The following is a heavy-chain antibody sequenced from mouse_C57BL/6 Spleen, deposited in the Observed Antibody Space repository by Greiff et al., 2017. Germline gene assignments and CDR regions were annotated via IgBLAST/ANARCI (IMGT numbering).Heavy chain of an antibody. CDR2: IYPRDGST. D-gene: IGHD1-1*01. CDR1: GYTFTDHT. Sequence: VQLQQSDAELVKPGASVTISCKVSGYTFTDHTIHWMKQRPEQGLEWIGYIYPRDGSTKYNEKFKGKATLTADKSSSTAYMQLNSLTSEDSAVYFCARDYYGSSWYFDVWGTGTTVTVSS. J-gene: IGHJ1*03. CDR3: ARDYYGSSWYFDV. V-gene: IGHV1-78*01.